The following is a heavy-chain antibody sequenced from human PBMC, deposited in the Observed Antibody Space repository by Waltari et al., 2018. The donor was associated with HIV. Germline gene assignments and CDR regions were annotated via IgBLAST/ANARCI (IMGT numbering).Heavy chain of an antibody. V-gene: IGHV4-4*07. Sequence: QVQLQESGTGLVKPSEILSLTCTASGDSIRTHSWSWIWPPAGKGLEWIGRIYASGTTNYNPSLKSRVTMSLDTSNNQLSLKLTSVNAADTAVYYCARKGVGPLSAAFDIWGHGTMVTISS. D-gene: IGHD1-26*01. CDR2: IYASGTT. CDR1: GDSIRTHS. CDR3: ARKGVGPLSAAFDI. J-gene: IGHJ3*02.